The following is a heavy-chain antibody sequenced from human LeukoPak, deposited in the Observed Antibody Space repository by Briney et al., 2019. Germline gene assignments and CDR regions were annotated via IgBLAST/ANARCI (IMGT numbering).Heavy chain of an antibody. CDR3: ARRNYDSSGYYGGPNYYYYYMDV. Sequence: GGSLRLSCAASGFTFSSYGMHWVRQAPGKGLEWVAFIRYDGSNKYYADSVKGRFTISRDDSKNTLYLQMNSLRAEDTAVYYCARRNYDSSGYYGGPNYYYYYMDVWGKGTTVTISS. CDR2: IRYDGSNK. V-gene: IGHV3-30*02. CDR1: GFTFSSYG. J-gene: IGHJ6*03. D-gene: IGHD3-22*01.